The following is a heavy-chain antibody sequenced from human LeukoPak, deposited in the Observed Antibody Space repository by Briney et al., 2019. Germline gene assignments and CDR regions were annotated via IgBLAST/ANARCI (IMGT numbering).Heavy chain of an antibody. D-gene: IGHD6-13*01. CDR3: AKDIAASGLPRIFDF. CDR2: ISGSGGST. Sequence: GGSLRLSCAASGFTFSSYGMHWVRQAPGKGLEWVSAISGSGGSTYYADSVKGRFTISRDNSKNTVFLQMNGLSADDTAVYYCAKDIAASGLPRIFDFWGQGILVTVSS. CDR1: GFTFSSYG. J-gene: IGHJ4*02. V-gene: IGHV3-23*01.